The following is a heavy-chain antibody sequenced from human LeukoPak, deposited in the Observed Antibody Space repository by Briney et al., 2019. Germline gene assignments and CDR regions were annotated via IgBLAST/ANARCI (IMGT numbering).Heavy chain of an antibody. J-gene: IGHJ5*02. V-gene: IGHV4-30-2*01. Sequence: SEPLSLTCAVSGGSISRGGYSWRWIPQPPGKGLEWIGFIHHSGNTYYNPYLKSRVTVSVDRSKNQFSLKLSSVTAADTAVYYCARQGGDTMVRGVVRDWFDPWGQGTLVTVSS. D-gene: IGHD3-10*01. CDR3: ARQGGDTMVRGVVRDWFDP. CDR1: GGSISRGGYS. CDR2: IHHSGNT.